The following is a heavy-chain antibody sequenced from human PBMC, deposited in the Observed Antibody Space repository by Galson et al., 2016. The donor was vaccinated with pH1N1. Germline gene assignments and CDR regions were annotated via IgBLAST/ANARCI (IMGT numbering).Heavy chain of an antibody. CDR1: GFTFSSYA. J-gene: IGHJ5*02. CDR2: ISGSGATT. D-gene: IGHD2/OR15-2a*01. Sequence: SLRLSCAVSGFTFSSYAMNWVRQAPGKGLEWVSGISGSGATTYYADSVKGRFTISRDNSKNMLYLQMNSLRVEDTALYYCAKDSGHFYNWFDPWGQGALVTVSS. CDR3: AKDSGHFYNWFDP. V-gene: IGHV3-23*01.